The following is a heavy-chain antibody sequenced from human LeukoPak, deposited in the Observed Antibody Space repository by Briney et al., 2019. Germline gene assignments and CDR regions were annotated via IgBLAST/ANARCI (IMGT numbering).Heavy chain of an antibody. V-gene: IGHV3-21*01. CDR2: ISSSSTYI. D-gene: IGHD5-24*01. J-gene: IGHJ4*02. CDR1: GFTFSSYS. Sequence: KTGGSLRLSCAASGFTFSSYSMNWVRQAPGKGLEWVSSISSSSTYIYYADSVKGRFTISRDNAKNSLHLQMNSLRAEDTAVYYCARDHRDGYEFDYWGQGTLVTVSS. CDR3: ARDHRDGYEFDY.